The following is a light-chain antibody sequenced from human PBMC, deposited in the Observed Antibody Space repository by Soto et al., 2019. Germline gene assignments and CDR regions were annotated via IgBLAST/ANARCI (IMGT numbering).Light chain of an antibody. J-gene: IGKJ1*01. CDR2: AVS. V-gene: IGKV1-39*01. CDR1: QSISTY. Sequence: DIQMTQSPSSLSASVGDRVTITCRASQSISTYLNWYQHKPGKAPKVLIYAVSSLQSGVPSRFSGSGSGTDFTLTITSLQPEDSATYYCQQTNTSPLTFGQGTKVDIK. CDR3: QQTNTSPLT.